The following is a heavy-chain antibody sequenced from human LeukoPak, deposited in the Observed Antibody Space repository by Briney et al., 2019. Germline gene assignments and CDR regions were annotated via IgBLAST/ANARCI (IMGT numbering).Heavy chain of an antibody. CDR3: ARGGPYYYDSSGYALDY. V-gene: IGHV1-2*02. CDR1: GYTFTGYY. D-gene: IGHD3-22*01. CDR2: INPNSGGT. J-gene: IGHJ4*02. Sequence: ASVKVSCKASGYTFTGYYMHWVRQAPGQGLEWMGWINPNSGGTNYAQKFQGRVTMTRDTSISTAYMELSRLGSDDTAVYYCARGGPYYYDSSGYALDYWGQGTLVTVSS.